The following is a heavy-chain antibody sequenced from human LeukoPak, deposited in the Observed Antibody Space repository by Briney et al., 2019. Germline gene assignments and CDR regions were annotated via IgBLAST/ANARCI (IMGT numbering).Heavy chain of an antibody. CDR2: INPNSGGI. D-gene: IGHD3-9*01. CDR1: GYTFTGYY. J-gene: IGHJ3*02. Sequence: ASVKVSCKASGYTFTGYYMHWVRQAPEQGLEWMGWINPNSGGINYAQKFQGRVTMTRDTSISTAYMGLSSLRSDDTTVYYCARRRVYDILTSYAFDIWGQGTMVTVSS. V-gene: IGHV1-2*02. CDR3: ARRRVYDILTSYAFDI.